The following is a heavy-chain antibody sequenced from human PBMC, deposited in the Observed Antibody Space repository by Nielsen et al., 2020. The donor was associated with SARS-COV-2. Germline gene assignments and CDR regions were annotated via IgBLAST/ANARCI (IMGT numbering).Heavy chain of an antibody. J-gene: IGHJ6*02. V-gene: IGHV7-4-1*02. D-gene: IGHD3-10*01. CDR1: GYTFTSYA. CDR3: ARPRYYYGSGSYYYYYGMDV. Sequence: ASVKVSCKASGYTFTSYAMNWVRQAPGQGLEWMGWFNTNTGNPTYAQGFTGRFVFSLDTSVSTAYLQISSLKAEDTAVYYCARPRYYYGSGSYYYYYGMDVWGQGTTVTVSS. CDR2: FNTNTGNP.